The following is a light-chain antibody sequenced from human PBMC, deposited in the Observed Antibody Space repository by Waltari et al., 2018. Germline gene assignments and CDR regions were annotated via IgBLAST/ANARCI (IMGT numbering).Light chain of an antibody. Sequence: EIVLTQSPGTLSLSPGERATLSCRASQSVRSYYLAWYQQKRGQAPRLLIYAVSTRAIGIPDRFSGGGSGTDFTLTINRLEPEDFAVYYCLQYGSSPNTFGPGTKVEIK. CDR1: QSVRSYY. V-gene: IGKV3-20*01. CDR2: AVS. CDR3: LQYGSSPNT. J-gene: IGKJ1*01.